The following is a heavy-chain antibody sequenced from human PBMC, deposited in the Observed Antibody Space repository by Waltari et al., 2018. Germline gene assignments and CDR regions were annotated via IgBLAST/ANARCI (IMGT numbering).Heavy chain of an antibody. CDR3: ASLLGGYSSSDDY. J-gene: IGHJ4*02. V-gene: IGHV1-2*06. CDR2: INPNSGGT. CDR1: GYTFTGYY. D-gene: IGHD6-6*01. Sequence: QVQLVQSGAEVKKPGASVKVSCKASGYTFTGYYLPWVRQAPGQGLEWMGRINPNSGGTNYAQKFQGRVTMTRDTSISTAYMELSRLRSDDTAVYYCASLLGGYSSSDDYWGQGTLVTVSS.